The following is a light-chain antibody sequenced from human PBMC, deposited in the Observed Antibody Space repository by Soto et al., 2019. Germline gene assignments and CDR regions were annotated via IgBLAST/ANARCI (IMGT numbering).Light chain of an antibody. CDR1: QDISNY. CDR2: DAS. Sequence: DIQMTQSPSSLSASVGDIVTITCQASQDISNYLNWYQQKPGKAPKLLIYDASNLETGVPSRFSGSGSGTDFTFTISSLQPEDIATYYCQQYDNLLLTFGPGTKVD. V-gene: IGKV1-33*01. J-gene: IGKJ3*01. CDR3: QQYDNLLLT.